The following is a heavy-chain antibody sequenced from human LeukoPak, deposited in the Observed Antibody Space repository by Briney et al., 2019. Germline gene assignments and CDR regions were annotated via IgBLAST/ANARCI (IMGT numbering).Heavy chain of an antibody. CDR1: GYTFTGYY. CDR3: ARLPYYDILTGYSPEVY. J-gene: IGHJ4*02. CDR2: NNPNSGGT. V-gene: IGHV1-2*02. Sequence: ASVKVSGKASGYTFTGYYMHWVRQAPGQGLEWMGWNNPNSGGTNYAQKFQGRVTMTRDTSISTAYMELSRLRSDDTAVYYCARLPYYDILTGYSPEVYWGQGTLVTVSS. D-gene: IGHD3-9*01.